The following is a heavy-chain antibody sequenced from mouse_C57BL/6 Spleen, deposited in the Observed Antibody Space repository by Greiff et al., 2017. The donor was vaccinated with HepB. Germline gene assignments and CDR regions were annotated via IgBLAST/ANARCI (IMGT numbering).Heavy chain of an antibody. Sequence: EVQLQQSGAELVRPGASVKLSCTASGFNIKDDYMHWVKQRPEQGLEWIGWIDPENGDTEYASKFQGKATITADTSSNTAYLQLSSLTSEDPAVYYCARGLRLGYYFDYWGQGTTLTVSS. CDR3: ARGLRLGYYFDY. CDR2: IDPENGDT. J-gene: IGHJ2*01. D-gene: IGHD3-2*02. CDR1: GFNIKDDY. V-gene: IGHV14-4*01.